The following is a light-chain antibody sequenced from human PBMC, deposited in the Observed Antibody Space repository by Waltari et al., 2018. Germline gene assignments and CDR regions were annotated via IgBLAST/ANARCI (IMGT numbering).Light chain of an antibody. V-gene: IGKV1-5*01. Sequence: DIQMTQSPSTVSASLGDRVTITCRASQNLNTFLSWYQQKPGAVPNLLIYDASTLERGVPSRFSGSGSGTHFTLTISGLQPDDFATYYCQQSYTMGYTFGQGTKLEIK. CDR3: QQSYTMGYT. CDR2: DAS. J-gene: IGKJ2*01. CDR1: QNLNTF.